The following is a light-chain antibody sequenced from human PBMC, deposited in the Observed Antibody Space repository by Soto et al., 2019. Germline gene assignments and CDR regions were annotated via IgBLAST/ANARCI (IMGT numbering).Light chain of an antibody. V-gene: IGKV1-39*01. CDR2: AAS. Sequence: DIQMTQSPSSLSASVGDRVTITCRASQSISSYLNWYHHKPGKAPNLLIYAASSLQSGVPSRFSGSGSGTDFNLTISSLQPEDFGTYYCQQGYSNPHTFGQGTKVEIK. J-gene: IGKJ1*01. CDR1: QSISSY. CDR3: QQGYSNPHT.